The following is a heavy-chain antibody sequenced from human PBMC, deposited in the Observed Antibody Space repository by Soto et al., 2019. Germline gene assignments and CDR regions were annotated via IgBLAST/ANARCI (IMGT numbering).Heavy chain of an antibody. CDR2: IIPILGIA. V-gene: IGHV1-69*02. CDR3: ALVVAAVYNWFDH. D-gene: IGHD2-15*01. Sequence: QVQLVQSGAEVKKPGSSVKVSCKASGGTFSSYTISWVRQAPGQGLEWMGRIIPILGIANYAQKFQGRVTITADKSTSTAYMELSSLRSEDTAVYYCALVVAAVYNWFDHWGQGTLVTVSS. J-gene: IGHJ5*02. CDR1: GGTFSSYT.